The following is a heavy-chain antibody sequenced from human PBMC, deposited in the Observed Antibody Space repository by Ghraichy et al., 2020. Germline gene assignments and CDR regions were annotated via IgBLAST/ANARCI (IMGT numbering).Heavy chain of an antibody. Sequence: SETLSLTCAVYGGSFSGYYWSWIRQPPGKGLEWIGEINHSGSTNYNPSLKSRVTISVDTSKNQFSLKLSSVTAADTAVYYCARGGVTFGGVIVVKRGWFDPWGQGTLVTVSS. CDR1: GGSFSGYY. J-gene: IGHJ5*02. D-gene: IGHD3-16*02. V-gene: IGHV4-34*01. CDR2: INHSGST. CDR3: ARGGVTFGGVIVVKRGWFDP.